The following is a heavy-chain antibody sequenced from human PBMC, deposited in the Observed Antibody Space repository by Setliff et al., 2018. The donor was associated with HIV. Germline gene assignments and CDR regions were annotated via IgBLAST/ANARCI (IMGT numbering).Heavy chain of an antibody. CDR3: AGPRLRGSGAFDI. Sequence: SETLSLTCTVSGGSISRDSFYWGWFRQPPGEGLEWIGSIYYSGTTYYNPSLRSRVAISVDTSKNQFSLKLSSVTAADTAVYYCAGPRLRGSGAFDIWGQGTMVTVSS. CDR2: IYYSGTT. J-gene: IGHJ3*02. D-gene: IGHD2-21*01. CDR1: GGSISRDSFY. V-gene: IGHV4-39*01.